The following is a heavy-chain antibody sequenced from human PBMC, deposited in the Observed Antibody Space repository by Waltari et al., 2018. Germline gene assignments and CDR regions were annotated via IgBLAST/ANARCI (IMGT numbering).Heavy chain of an antibody. CDR3: ARDNWNDLFDY. J-gene: IGHJ4*02. D-gene: IGHD1-20*01. Sequence: EVQLVESGGGLVQPGGSLRLSCAASGFTFSSYRMNWVRQAPGKGLEWVSYISSSSSTIYYADSVKGRFTISRDNAKNSLYLQMNSLRAEDTAVYYCARDNWNDLFDYWGQGTLVTVSS. V-gene: IGHV3-48*01. CDR2: ISSSSSTI. CDR1: GFTFSSYR.